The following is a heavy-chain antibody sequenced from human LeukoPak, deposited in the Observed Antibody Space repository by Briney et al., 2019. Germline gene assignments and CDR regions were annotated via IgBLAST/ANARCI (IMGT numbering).Heavy chain of an antibody. J-gene: IGHJ4*02. D-gene: IGHD6-13*01. CDR1: GYTFTSYD. CDR2: MNPNSGNT. Sequence: ASVKVSCKASGYTFTSYDINWVRQATGQGLEWMGWMNPNSGNTGYAQKFQGRVTITRNTSISTAYMELSSLRSEDTAMYYCAKKGTSPPGIAAAGMDYWGQGTLVTVSS. CDR3: AKKGTSPPGIAAAGMDY. V-gene: IGHV1-8*03.